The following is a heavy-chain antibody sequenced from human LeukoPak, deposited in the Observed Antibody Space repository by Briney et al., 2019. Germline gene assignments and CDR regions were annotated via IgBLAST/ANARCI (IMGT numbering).Heavy chain of an antibody. CDR1: GDSIRNFY. Sequence: SETLSLTCTVSGDSIRNFYWSWFRRPPGKGLEWIGYIHYSGNTYYNPSLKSRVAMSVDASKNQLSLKLTSVTAADTAVYYCASESSPYYYPYYWGQGTLVTVSS. D-gene: IGHD3-22*01. V-gene: IGHV4-59*01. J-gene: IGHJ4*02. CDR2: IHYSGNT. CDR3: ASESSPYYYPYY.